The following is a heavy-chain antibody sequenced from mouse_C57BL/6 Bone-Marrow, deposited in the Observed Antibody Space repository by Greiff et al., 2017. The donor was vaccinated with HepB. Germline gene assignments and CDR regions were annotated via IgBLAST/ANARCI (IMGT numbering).Heavy chain of an antibody. Sequence: EVQRVESGGGLVQPKGSLKLSCAASVFSFNPYAMNWVRQAPGKGLEWVARIRSKSNNYATYYADSVKDRFTISRDDSESMLYLQMNNLKTEDTAMYYCVMGDWYFDVWGTGTTVTVSS. J-gene: IGHJ1*03. CDR3: VMGDWYFDV. CDR2: IRSKSNNYAT. CDR1: VFSFNPYA. V-gene: IGHV10-1*01.